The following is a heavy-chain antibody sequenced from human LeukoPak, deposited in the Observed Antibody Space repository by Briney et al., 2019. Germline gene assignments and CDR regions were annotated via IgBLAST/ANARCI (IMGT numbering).Heavy chain of an antibody. D-gene: IGHD1-26*01. J-gene: IGHJ5*02. CDR1: GGSISGYY. CDR2: IHSNGYT. V-gene: IGHV4-4*09. CDR3: TKREGPMSGSYDYFDP. Sequence: SETLSLTCTVSGGSISGYYWSWIRQPPGQGLEWIAYIHSNGYTNYNPSLKSRVTISVDTSKNQFSLKVTSVTAVDTAMYYCTKREGPMSGSYDYFDPWGQGTLVNVS.